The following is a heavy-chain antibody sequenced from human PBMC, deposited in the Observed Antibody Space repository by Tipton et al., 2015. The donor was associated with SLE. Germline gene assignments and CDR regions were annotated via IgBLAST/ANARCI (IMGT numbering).Heavy chain of an antibody. CDR1: GGSISSSSSF. Sequence: GLVKPSETLSLTCTVSGGSISSSSSFWGWIRQPPGKGLEWIGSIYYSGSTNYNPSLKSRVTISLDTSKSQFSLRVNSVTAADTAVYYCARPRRARDYTTSAAYYLDFWGQGTLVTVSS. D-gene: IGHD2-2*02. V-gene: IGHV4-39*07. CDR3: ARPRRARDYTTSAAYYLDF. CDR2: IYYSGST. J-gene: IGHJ4*02.